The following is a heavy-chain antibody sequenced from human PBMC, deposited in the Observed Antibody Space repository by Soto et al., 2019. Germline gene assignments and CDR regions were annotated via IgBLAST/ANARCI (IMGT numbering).Heavy chain of an antibody. CDR2: IFQSGST. V-gene: IGHV4-4*01. Sequence: TLSLTCGVSGGTIRSPDWWTWVRQPPGKGLEWIGEIFQSGSTNYTPSLESRVTISVDKSKNQFSLTLTSVTAADTAVYFCARGRGRYSSGWSWFDPWGQGILVTVS. D-gene: IGHD6-19*01. CDR1: GGTIRSPDW. J-gene: IGHJ5*02. CDR3: ARGRGRYSSGWSWFDP.